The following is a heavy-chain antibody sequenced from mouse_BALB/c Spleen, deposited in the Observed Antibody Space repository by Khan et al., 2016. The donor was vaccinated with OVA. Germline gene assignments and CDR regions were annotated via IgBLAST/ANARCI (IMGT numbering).Heavy chain of an antibody. CDR2: IWSGGTT. Sequence: QVQLKQSGPGLVQPSQSLSITCPVSGFSLTTYGVHWVRQSPGKGLEWLGVIWSGGTTDYSAAFISRLSITKDNSKSQVFFKMNSLQANDTAIYYCARNYDYDEGLAYWGQGTLVTVSA. D-gene: IGHD2-4*01. CDR3: ARNYDYDEGLAY. CDR1: GFSLTTYG. J-gene: IGHJ3*01. V-gene: IGHV2-2*02.